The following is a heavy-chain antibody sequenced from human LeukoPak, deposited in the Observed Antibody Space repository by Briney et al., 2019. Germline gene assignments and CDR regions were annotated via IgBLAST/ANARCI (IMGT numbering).Heavy chain of an antibody. V-gene: IGHV3-74*01. D-gene: IGHD6-13*01. CDR1: GFTFSSYW. J-gene: IGHJ5*02. CDR2: INSDGSST. Sequence: GGSLRLSCAASGFTFSSYWMHWVRQAPGKGLVWVSRINSDGSSTSYADSVKGRFTISRDNAKNTLYLQMDSLRAEDTAVYYCARDLYSYSSSWLRPTCNWFDPWGQGTLVTVSS. CDR3: ARDLYSYSSSWLRPTCNWFDP.